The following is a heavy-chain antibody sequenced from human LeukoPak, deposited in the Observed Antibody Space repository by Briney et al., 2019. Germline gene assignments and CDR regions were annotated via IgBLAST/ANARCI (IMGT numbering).Heavy chain of an antibody. D-gene: IGHD6-13*01. CDR3: ATHQSSSVDY. J-gene: IGHJ4*02. CDR1: GYSFTNYR. CDR2: IDPSDSYT. Sequence: GESLRIPCKGSGYSFTNYRISWVRQMPGKGLEWMGKIDPSDSYTNYSPSFQGHVTISADKSLSTAYLQWSSLKASDTAMYYCATHQSSSVDYWGQGTLVTVSS. V-gene: IGHV5-10-1*01.